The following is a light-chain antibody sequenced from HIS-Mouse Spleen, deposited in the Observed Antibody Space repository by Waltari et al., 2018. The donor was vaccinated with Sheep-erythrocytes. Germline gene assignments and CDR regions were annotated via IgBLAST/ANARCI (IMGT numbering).Light chain of an antibody. Sequence: SYERTQPPSVSVSPGQTARITCPGDALPKKYAYWYRQKSGQAPVLVIYEDSKRPSGIPERFSGSSSGTMATLTISGAQVEDEADYYCYSTDSSGNHRVFGGGTKLTVL. J-gene: IGLJ2*01. CDR1: ALPKKY. CDR2: EDS. CDR3: YSTDSSGNHRV. V-gene: IGLV3-10*01.